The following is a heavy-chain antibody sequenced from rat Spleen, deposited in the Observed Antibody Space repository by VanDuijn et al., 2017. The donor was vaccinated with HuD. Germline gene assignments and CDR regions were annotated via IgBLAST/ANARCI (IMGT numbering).Heavy chain of an antibody. CDR1: GFTFSRYW. CDR3: AREDVGVNY. CDR2: ISNDGGTT. D-gene: IGHD1-7*01. J-gene: IGHJ2*01. Sequence: EVQLAETGGGLVQPGRSLKLSCVASGFTFSRYWMYWVRQAPGKGLEWVSSISNDGGTTYYPDSVKGRFTISRDSAQNTLYLQMNSLRSEDTATYYCAREDVGVNYWGQGVMVTVSS. V-gene: IGHV5-58*01.